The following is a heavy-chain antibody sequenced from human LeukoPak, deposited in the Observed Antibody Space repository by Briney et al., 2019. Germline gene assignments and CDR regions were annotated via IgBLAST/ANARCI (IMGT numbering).Heavy chain of an antibody. CDR2: ISSSSSYI. V-gene: IGHV3-21*01. CDR3: ARVGTGYNGPFDY. CDR1: GFTFSSYS. Sequence: GGSLRLSCAASGFTFSSYSMNWVRQAPGKGLEWASSISSSSSYIYYADSVKGRFTISRDNAKNSLYLQMNSLRAEDTAVYYCARVGTGYNGPFDYWGQGTLVTVSS. J-gene: IGHJ4*02. D-gene: IGHD3/OR15-3a*01.